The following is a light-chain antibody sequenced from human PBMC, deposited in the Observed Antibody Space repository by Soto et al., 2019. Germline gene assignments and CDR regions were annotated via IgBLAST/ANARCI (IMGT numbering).Light chain of an antibody. CDR1: QSIYRW. CDR3: QQYNSYSPWT. V-gene: IGKV1-5*01. J-gene: IGKJ1*01. Sequence: IQMTQSPSTLSASVGDRVTITCRASQSIYRWLAWYQQKPGKAPKLLIYDASTLESGVPSRFSGSGSGTEFTLTISSLQPDDFASYYCQQYNSYSPWTFGQGTKVDIK. CDR2: DAS.